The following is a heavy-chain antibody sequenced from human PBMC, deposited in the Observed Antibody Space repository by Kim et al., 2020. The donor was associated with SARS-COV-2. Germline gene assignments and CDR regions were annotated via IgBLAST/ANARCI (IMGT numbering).Heavy chain of an antibody. D-gene: IGHD6-13*01. V-gene: IGHV4-59*01. J-gene: IGHJ6*02. CDR3: ARANIAAAGLYYYYGMDV. Sequence: NSRVTISVDTSKHQYSLKLSSVTAADTAVYYCARANIAAAGLYYYYGMDVWGQGTTVTVSS.